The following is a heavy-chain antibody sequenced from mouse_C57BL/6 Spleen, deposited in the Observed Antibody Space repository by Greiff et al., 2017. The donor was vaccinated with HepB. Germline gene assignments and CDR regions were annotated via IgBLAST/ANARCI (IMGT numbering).Heavy chain of an antibody. Sequence: VKLMESGPGLVQPSQSLSITCTVSGFSLTSYGVHWVRQSPGKGLEWLGVIWSGGSTDYNAAFISRLSISKDNSKSQVFFKMNSLHADDTAIYYCARNERSYAMDYWGQGTSVTVSS. J-gene: IGHJ4*01. CDR1: GFSLTSYG. CDR3: ARNERSYAMDY. CDR2: IWSGGST. V-gene: IGHV2-2*01.